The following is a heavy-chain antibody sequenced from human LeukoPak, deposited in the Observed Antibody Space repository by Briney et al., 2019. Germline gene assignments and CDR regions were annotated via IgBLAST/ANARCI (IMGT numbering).Heavy chain of an antibody. CDR2: IKEDGSET. Sequence: PGGSLRLSCAASAFTFRNYWMSWARQAPGKGLEWLATIKEDGSETYYVDALKGRSTIYRDNAKSLLYLQMNSLRAEDTAVYYCARSPSAPPGTYCGQGTLVTASS. V-gene: IGHV3-7*01. J-gene: IGHJ4*02. CDR1: AFTFRNYW. D-gene: IGHD6-13*01. CDR3: ARSPSAPPGTY.